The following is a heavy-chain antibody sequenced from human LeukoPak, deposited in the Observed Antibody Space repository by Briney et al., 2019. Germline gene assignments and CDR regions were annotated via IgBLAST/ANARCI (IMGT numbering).Heavy chain of an antibody. D-gene: IGHD2-15*01. J-gene: IGHJ4*02. CDR2: ISSSSYI. CDR3: ARVGSAAVDY. V-gene: IGHV3-21*01. CDR1: GFTFSSYT. Sequence: KPGGSLRLSCAASGFTFSSYTMNWVRQAPGKGLEWVSSISSSSYIYYADSVKGRFTISRDNAKNSLYLQMNSLRAEDTAVYYCARVGSAAVDYWGQGTLVTVSS.